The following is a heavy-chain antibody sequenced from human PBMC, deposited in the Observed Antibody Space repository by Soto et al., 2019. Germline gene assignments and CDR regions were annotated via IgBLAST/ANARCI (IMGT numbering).Heavy chain of an antibody. CDR1: GGSFSGYY. CDR3: ARVPTEGFGARDFDY. V-gene: IGHV4-34*01. Sequence: SETLSLTCAVYGGSFSGYYWSWIRQPPGKGLEWIGEINHSGSTNYNPSLKSRVTISVDTSKNQFSLKLSSVTAADTAVYYCARVPTEGFGARDFDYWGQGTLVTVS. CDR2: INHSGST. D-gene: IGHD3-10*01. J-gene: IGHJ4*02.